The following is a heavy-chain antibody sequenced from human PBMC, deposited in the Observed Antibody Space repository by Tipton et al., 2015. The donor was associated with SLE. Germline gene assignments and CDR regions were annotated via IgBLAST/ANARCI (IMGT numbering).Heavy chain of an antibody. J-gene: IGHJ5*02. V-gene: IGHV4-38-2*02. D-gene: IGHD6-25*01. CDR2: IYHSGST. CDR1: GYSISSGYY. Sequence: TLSLTCTVSGYSISSGYYWGWIRQPPGKGLEWIGSIYHSGSTYYNPSLKSRVTISVDTSKNQFSLKLSSVTAADTAVYYCARGLPLGSSGRGTSFDPWGQGTLVTVSS. CDR3: ARGLPLGSSGRGTSFDP.